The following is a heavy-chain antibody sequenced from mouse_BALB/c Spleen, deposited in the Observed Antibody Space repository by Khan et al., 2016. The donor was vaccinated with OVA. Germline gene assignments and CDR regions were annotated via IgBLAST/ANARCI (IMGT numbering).Heavy chain of an antibody. D-gene: IGHD1-1*01. CDR3: ALYYYGRAWFAY. CDR1: GFSLTSYG. J-gene: IGHJ3*01. Sequence: QVQLKESGPGLVAPSHSLSITCTVSGFSLTSYGVGWVRQPPGKGLEWLGVIWGDGSTNYHSALISRLNINKDNSKSQVFLKLNSLQTDDTATYYCALYYYGRAWFAYWGQGTLVTVSA. CDR2: IWGDGST. V-gene: IGHV2-3*01.